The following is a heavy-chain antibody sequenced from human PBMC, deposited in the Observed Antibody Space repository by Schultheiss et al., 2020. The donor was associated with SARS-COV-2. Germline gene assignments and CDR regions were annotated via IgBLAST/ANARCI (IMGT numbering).Heavy chain of an antibody. CDR3: ARHRDYYYYYMDV. CDR2: INHSGST. D-gene: IGHD3-10*01. CDR1: GYSISSGYY. J-gene: IGHJ6*03. Sequence: SETLSLTCAVSGYSISSGYYWGWIRQPPGKGLEWIGEINHSGSTNYNPSLKSRVTISVDTSKNQFSLKLSSVTAADTAVYYCARHRDYYYYYMDVWGKGTTVTVSS. V-gene: IGHV4-38-2*01.